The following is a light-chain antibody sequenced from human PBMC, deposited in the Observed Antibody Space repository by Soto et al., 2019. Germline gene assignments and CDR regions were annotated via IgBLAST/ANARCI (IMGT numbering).Light chain of an antibody. Sequence: DIQMTQSPSSLSASVGDRVTSTCRASQNINNYLNLYQHKPGNAPKLLIYVASTLQSGVPSRFSGSGSGTDFILTISSLQPDDFATYYCQQSYSLPYTFGQVTKMEIK. CDR3: QQSYSLPYT. CDR1: QNINNY. J-gene: IGKJ2*01. V-gene: IGKV1-39*01. CDR2: VAS.